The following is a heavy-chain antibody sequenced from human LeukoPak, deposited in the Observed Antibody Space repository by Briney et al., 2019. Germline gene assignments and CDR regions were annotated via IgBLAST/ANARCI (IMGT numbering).Heavy chain of an antibody. CDR1: GYTFTSYY. V-gene: IGHV1-46*01. Sequence: GASVKVSCKASGYTFTSYYMHWVRQAPGQGLEWMGIINPSGGSTSYAQKFQGRVTMTRDMFTSTVYMELSSLRSEDTAVYYCARDLRYRGYSYGNFDYWGQGTLVTVSS. J-gene: IGHJ4*02. CDR2: INPSGGST. CDR3: ARDLRYRGYSYGNFDY. D-gene: IGHD5-18*01.